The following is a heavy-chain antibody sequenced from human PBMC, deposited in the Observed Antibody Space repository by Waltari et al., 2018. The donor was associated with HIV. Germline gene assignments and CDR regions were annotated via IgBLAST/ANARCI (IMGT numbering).Heavy chain of an antibody. V-gene: IGHV2-26*01. CDR3: ARIRDGIRVYGSGYYFDY. D-gene: IGHD3-10*01. Sequence: QVTLKESGPVLVKPTETLTLTCTVSGFSLSNDRMGVSWIRQPPGKALEWLAHIFSNDEKSYSTSLESRLTISKDTSRSQVVLTMTNMDRVDTATYYCARIRDGIRVYGSGYYFDYWGQGTLVTVSS. CDR1: GFSLSNDRMG. J-gene: IGHJ4*02. CDR2: IFSNDEK.